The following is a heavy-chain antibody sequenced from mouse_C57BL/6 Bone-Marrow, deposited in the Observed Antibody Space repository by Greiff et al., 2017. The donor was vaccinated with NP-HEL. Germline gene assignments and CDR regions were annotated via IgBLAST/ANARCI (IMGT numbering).Heavy chain of an antibody. J-gene: IGHJ3*01. CDR1: GYTFTSYW. V-gene: IGHV1-74*01. CDR2: IHPSDSDT. Sequence: QVQLQQPGAELVKPGASVKVSCKASGYTFTSYWMHWVKQRPGQGLEWIGRIHPSDSDTNYNQKFKGKATLTVDKSSSTAYMQLSSLTSEDSAVYYCAIPSSPSYSNYERWWFAYWGQGTLVTVSA. CDR3: AIPSSPSYSNYERWWFAY. D-gene: IGHD2-5*01.